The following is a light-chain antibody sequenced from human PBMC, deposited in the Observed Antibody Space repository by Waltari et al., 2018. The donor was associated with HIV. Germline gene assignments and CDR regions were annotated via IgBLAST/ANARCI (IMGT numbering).Light chain of an antibody. J-gene: IGLJ2*01. CDR1: SGHSSYA. CDR2: LNSDGSH. Sequence: QLVLTQSPSASASLGASVKLTCTLSSGHSSYAIAWHQQQPEKGPRYLRKLNSDGSHRKGDGIPDRFSGSSSGAERYLTISSLQSEDEADYYCQTWDTGIQVFGGGTKLTVL. V-gene: IGLV4-69*01. CDR3: QTWDTGIQV.